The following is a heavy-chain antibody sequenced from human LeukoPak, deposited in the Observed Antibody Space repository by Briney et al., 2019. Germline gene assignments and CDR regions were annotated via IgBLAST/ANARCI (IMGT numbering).Heavy chain of an antibody. V-gene: IGHV3-53*01. Sequence: GGSLRLSCVASGFTFDNYAMSWVRQVQGKGLEWVSVIYSGGSTYYADSVKGRFTISRDNSKNTLYLQMSSLRAEDTAVYYCAREHYDYNYFDYWGQGTLVTVSS. J-gene: IGHJ4*02. CDR3: AREHYDYNYFDY. D-gene: IGHD3-16*01. CDR1: GFTFDNYA. CDR2: IYSGGST.